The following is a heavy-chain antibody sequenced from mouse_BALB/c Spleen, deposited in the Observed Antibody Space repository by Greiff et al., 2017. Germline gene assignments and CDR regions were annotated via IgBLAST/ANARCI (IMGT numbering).Heavy chain of an antibody. CDR1: GYTFTDYE. V-gene: IGHV1-15*01. CDR3: TRDGRYDEDAMDY. D-gene: IGHD2-14*01. Sequence: VKLVESGAELVRPGASVTLSCKASGYTFTDYEMHWVKQTPVHGLEWIGAIDPETGGTAYNQKFKGKATLTADKSSSTAYMELRSLTSEDSAVYYCTRDGRYDEDAMDYWGQGTSVTVSS. J-gene: IGHJ4*01. CDR2: IDPETGGT.